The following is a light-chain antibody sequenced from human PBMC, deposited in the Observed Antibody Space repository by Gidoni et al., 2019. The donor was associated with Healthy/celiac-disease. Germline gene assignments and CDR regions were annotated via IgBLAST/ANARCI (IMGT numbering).Light chain of an antibody. CDR1: SSNIGNNY. Sequence: QSVLTQLPSVSAAPVQTVTISCSGSSSNIGNNYVSWYQQLPGTAPKLLIYDNNKRPSGIPDRFSGSKSGTSATLGITGLQTGDEADYYCGTWDSSLSAFVVFGGGTKLTVL. J-gene: IGLJ2*01. V-gene: IGLV1-51*01. CDR2: DNN. CDR3: GTWDSSLSAFVV.